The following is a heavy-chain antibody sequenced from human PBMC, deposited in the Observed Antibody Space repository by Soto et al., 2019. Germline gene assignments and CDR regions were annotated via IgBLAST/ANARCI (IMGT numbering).Heavy chain of an antibody. CDR3: ARRNGYDYDDGYYGMDV. Sequence: ASVKVSCKASGYTFTSYYMHWVRQAPGQGLEWMGMINPSGGSTSYAQKFQGRVTMTRDTSISTAYMELSRLRSDDTAVYYCARRNGYDYDDGYYGMDVWGQGTTVTVSS. CDR2: INPSGGST. J-gene: IGHJ6*02. CDR1: GYTFTSYY. D-gene: IGHD5-12*01. V-gene: IGHV1-46*01.